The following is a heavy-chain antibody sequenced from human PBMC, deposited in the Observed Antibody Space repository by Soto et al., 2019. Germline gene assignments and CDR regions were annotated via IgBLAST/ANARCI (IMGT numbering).Heavy chain of an antibody. V-gene: IGHV4-31*03. CDR2: FYSSGSI. J-gene: IGHJ5*02. CDR3: ARMYSSGSGWFHP. D-gene: IGHD6-19*01. Sequence: SETQSLTCFVSGYSITAGGYYWSWIRHHPGKGLEWIGSFYSSGSIIYNPSLRSRVSISGDTSSNQFSMSLTSVTAADTARYYCARMYSSGSGWFHPWGQGTLVTVSS. CDR1: GYSITAGGYY.